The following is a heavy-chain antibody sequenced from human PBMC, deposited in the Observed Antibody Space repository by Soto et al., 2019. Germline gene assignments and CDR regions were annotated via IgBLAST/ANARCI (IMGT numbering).Heavy chain of an antibody. J-gene: IGHJ6*02. CDR3: ARRSWAYMDYYGMDV. CDR2: IYYSGST. V-gene: IGHV4-39*01. Sequence: KASETLSLTCTVSGGSISSSSYYWGWIRQPPGKGLEWIGSIYYSGSTYYNPSLKSRVTISVDTSKNQFSLKLSSVTAADTAVYYCARRSWAYMDYYGMDVWGQGTTVTVSS. D-gene: IGHD6-13*01. CDR1: GGSISSSSYY.